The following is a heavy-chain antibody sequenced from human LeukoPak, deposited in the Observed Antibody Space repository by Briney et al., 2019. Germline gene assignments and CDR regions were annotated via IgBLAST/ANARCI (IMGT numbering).Heavy chain of an antibody. D-gene: IGHD5-18*01. V-gene: IGHV4-61*01. CDR2: KYYSGST. Sequence: SETLSLTCAVSGVSINTCCYYWTWLRQPPGKGLEWIGYKYYSGSTRYNSSLRSRLTISLDTSKNQFSLRLTSVTAADTAVYYCARGRSYGFDFDSWGPGTLVIVSS. J-gene: IGHJ4*02. CDR3: ARGRSYGFDFDS. CDR1: GVSINTCCYY.